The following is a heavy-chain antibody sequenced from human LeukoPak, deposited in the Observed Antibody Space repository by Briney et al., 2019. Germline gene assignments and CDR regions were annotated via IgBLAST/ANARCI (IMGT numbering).Heavy chain of an antibody. CDR3: ARGLPTSSLNWFDP. J-gene: IGHJ5*02. CDR2: INSDGSST. Sequence: GGSLRLSCAASGFTFSSFWKHWVRQAPGKGLVWVSRINSDGSSTTYADAVKGRFTISRDNAKNTLYLQMNRLRAEDTAVYYCARGLPTSSLNWFDPWGQGTLVTVSS. V-gene: IGHV3-74*01. CDR1: GFTFSSFW.